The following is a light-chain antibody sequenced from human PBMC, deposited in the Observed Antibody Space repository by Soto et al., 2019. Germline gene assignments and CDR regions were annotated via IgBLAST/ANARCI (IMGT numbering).Light chain of an antibody. CDR1: QSVDNY. CDR3: QQYSSSRT. CDR2: ESS. Sequence: EIVLTQSPATLSLSPGERATLSCRASQSVDNYLDWYQQKPGQAPRLLIYESSNRATGIPVRFSGSGSETDFTLTITRLEPEDFAMYYCQQYSSSRTFGQGTKVE. J-gene: IGKJ1*01. V-gene: IGKV3-11*01.